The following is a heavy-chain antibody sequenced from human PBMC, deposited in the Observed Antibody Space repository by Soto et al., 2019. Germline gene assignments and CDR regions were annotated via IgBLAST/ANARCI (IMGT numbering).Heavy chain of an antibody. CDR1: GYTFTSYG. CDR3: ARVITIFGVASRPDYGMDV. J-gene: IGHJ6*02. CDR2: ISAYNGNT. V-gene: IGHV1-18*01. Sequence: ASVKVSCKASGYTFTSYGISWVRQAPGQGLEWMGWISAYNGNTNYAQKLQGRVTMTTDTSASTAYMELRSLRSDDTAVYYCARVITIFGVASRPDYGMDVWGQGTTVTVSS. D-gene: IGHD3-3*01.